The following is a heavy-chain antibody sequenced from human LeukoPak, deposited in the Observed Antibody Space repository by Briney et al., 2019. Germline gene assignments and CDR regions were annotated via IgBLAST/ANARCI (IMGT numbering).Heavy chain of an antibody. CDR2: INPNSGGT. D-gene: IGHD1-26*01. J-gene: IGHJ3*02. CDR3: ARVTGGELPDRDDAFVI. CDR1: GYTFTGYY. Sequence: ASVKVSCKASGYTFTGYYMHWVLQAPGQGLEWMGRINPNSGGTNYAQKFQGRVTMTRDTSISTAYMELSRLRSDDTAVYYCARVTGGELPDRDDAFVIWGQGTMVTVSS. V-gene: IGHV1-2*06.